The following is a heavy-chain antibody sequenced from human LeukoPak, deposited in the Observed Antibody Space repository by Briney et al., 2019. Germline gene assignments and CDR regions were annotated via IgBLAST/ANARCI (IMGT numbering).Heavy chain of an antibody. D-gene: IGHD6-6*01. V-gene: IGHV4-34*01. CDR3: ARSSRTYFYYMDV. CDR1: GGSFSGYY. Sequence: SETLSLTCAVYGGSFSGYYWIWIRQPPGKVLEGIGEINHSGSTNYNPSLQSRVTISVDTFKNQFSLKLSSVTAADTAVYYCARSSRTYFYYMDVWGKGTTVTVSS. CDR2: INHSGST. J-gene: IGHJ6*03.